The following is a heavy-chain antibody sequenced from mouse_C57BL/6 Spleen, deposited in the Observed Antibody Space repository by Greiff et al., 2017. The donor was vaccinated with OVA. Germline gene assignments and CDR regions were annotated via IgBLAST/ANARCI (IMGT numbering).Heavy chain of an antibody. CDR1: GYAFSSSW. Sequence: QVQLQQSGPELVKPGASVKISCKASGYAFSSSWMNWVKQRPGKGLEWIGRIYPGAGDTNYNGKFKGKATLTADKSSSTAYMQLSSLTSEDSAVYFCARGGDYFDYWGQGTTLTVSS. CDR3: ARGGDYFDY. J-gene: IGHJ2*01. V-gene: IGHV1-82*01. CDR2: IYPGAGDT.